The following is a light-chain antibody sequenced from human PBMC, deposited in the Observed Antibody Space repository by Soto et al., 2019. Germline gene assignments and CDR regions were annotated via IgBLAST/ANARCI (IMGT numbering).Light chain of an antibody. V-gene: IGLV1-44*01. CDR1: ICNIGKDT. J-gene: IGLJ3*02. CDR2: YDD. Sequence: QSVLTQPPSVSGTPGLRVNISCSGGICNIGKDTVNWYQQLQGTAPKLLMLYDDERHSGVADRFSSSRSCTSASLVISGLQSDDDAVYFCSSWDDGLNGCVFGGGTKLTVL. CDR3: SSWDDGLNGCV.